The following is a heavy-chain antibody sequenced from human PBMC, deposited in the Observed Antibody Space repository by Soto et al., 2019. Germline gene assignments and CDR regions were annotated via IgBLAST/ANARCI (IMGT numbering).Heavy chain of an antibody. D-gene: IGHD6-19*01. J-gene: IGHJ5*02. CDR2: IYYSGST. V-gene: IGHV4-59*01. CDR3: ARDRVGVAGHNWFDP. CDR1: GFSISSYY. Sequence: PSETLSLTCTFSGFSISSYYWSLIRQPPGKGLEWIGYIYYSGSTNYNPSLKSRVTISVDTSKNQFSLKLSSVTAADTAVYYCARDRVGVAGHNWFDPWGQGTLVTVSS.